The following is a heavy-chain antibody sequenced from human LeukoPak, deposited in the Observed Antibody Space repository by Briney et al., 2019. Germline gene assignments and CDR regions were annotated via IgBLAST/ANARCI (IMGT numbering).Heavy chain of an antibody. D-gene: IGHD1-26*01. CDR2: INLGDSDT. CDR1: GHRFTNHW. V-gene: IGHV5-51*01. Sequence: GESLKISCEVSGHRFTNHWIGWVRQMPGKGLEWMGIINLGDSDTRYSPSFQGQVTISADKSISTAYLQWSSLKASDTAMYYCARPNPASYSGSYYFDYWGQGTLVTVSS. J-gene: IGHJ4*02. CDR3: ARPNPASYSGSYYFDY.